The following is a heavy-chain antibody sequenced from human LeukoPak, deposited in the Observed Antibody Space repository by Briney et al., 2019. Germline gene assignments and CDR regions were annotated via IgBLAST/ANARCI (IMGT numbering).Heavy chain of an antibody. CDR1: GGSISSYY. CDR2: IYYSGST. CDR3: ARGMTD. Sequence: SETLSLTCTVSGGSISSYYWSWIRQPPGKGLEWIGYIYYSGSTNYNPPLKSRVAISVDTSKNQFSLKLSSVTAADTAVYYCARGMTDWGQGTLVTVSS. J-gene: IGHJ4*02. V-gene: IGHV4-59*01.